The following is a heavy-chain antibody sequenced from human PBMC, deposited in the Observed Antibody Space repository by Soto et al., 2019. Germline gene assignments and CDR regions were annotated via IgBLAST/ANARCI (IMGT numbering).Heavy chain of an antibody. CDR1: SGSINNYY. CDR3: ARLGGYYQALDS. CDR2: IYYAGTT. J-gene: IGHJ4*02. Sequence: QVQLQESGPGLVKPSETLSLTCTVSSGSINNYYRSWIRQPPGKGLEFIGYIYYAGTTTYNPSLKSRVTISVDTSKNQFSLKLSSVTAADTAVYYCARLGGYYQALDSWGQGTLLTVSS. D-gene: IGHD3-22*01. V-gene: IGHV4-59*08.